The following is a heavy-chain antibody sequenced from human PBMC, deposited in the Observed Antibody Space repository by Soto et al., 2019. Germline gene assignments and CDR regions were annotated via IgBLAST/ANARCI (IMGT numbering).Heavy chain of an antibody. D-gene: IGHD2-21*01. Sequence: QVQLQQWGAGLLKPSETLSLTCAVYGGSFSGYYWSWIRQPPGKGLEWIGEINHSGSTNYNPSLKSRVTISVDTSKNQFSLKLSSVTAAATAVYYCARTSPYGQDYYYGMDVWGQGTTVTDFS. CDR1: GGSFSGYY. J-gene: IGHJ6*02. CDR2: INHSGST. CDR3: ARTSPYGQDYYYGMDV. V-gene: IGHV4-34*01.